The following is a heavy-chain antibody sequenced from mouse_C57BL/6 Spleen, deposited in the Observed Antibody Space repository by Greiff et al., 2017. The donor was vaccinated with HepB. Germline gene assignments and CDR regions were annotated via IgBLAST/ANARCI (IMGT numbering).Heavy chain of an antibody. CDR1: GYTFTSYW. CDR3: ARTKILYYYAMDY. J-gene: IGHJ4*01. D-gene: IGHD1-3*01. V-gene: IGHV1-53*01. CDR2: INPSNGGT. Sequence: VQLQQSGTELVKPGASVKLSCKVSGYTFTSYWMHWVKQRPGQGLEWIGNINPSNGGTNYNEKFKSKATLTVDKSSSTAYMQLSSLTSEDSAVYYCARTKILYYYAMDYWGQGTSVTVSS.